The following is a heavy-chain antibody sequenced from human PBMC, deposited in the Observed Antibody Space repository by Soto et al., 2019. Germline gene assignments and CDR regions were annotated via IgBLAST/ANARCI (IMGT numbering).Heavy chain of an antibody. CDR1: GYTFTSYG. J-gene: IGHJ6*02. CDR3: ARATTNYYREHYYGMDV. Sequence: ASVKVSCKASGYTFTSYGISWVRQAPGQGLEWMGWISAYNGNTNYAQKLQGRVTMTTDTSTSTAYMELRSLRSDDTAVYYCARATTNYYREHYYGMDVWGQGTTVTVSS. CDR2: ISAYNGNT. V-gene: IGHV1-18*01. D-gene: IGHD1-26*01.